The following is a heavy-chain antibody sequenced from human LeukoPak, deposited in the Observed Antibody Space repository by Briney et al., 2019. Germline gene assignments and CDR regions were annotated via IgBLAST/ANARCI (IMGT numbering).Heavy chain of an antibody. CDR3: ARASAITMVRGDYYGMDV. D-gene: IGHD3-10*01. V-gene: IGHV3-13*01. CDR1: GFTFSSYD. J-gene: IGHJ6*02. Sequence: PGGSLRLSCAASGFTFSSYDMHWVRQAAGKGLEWVSAIGTAGDTYYPGSVKGRFTISRENAKNSLYLQMNSLRAGDTAVYYCARASAITMVRGDYYGMDVWGQGTTVTVSS. CDR2: IGTAGDT.